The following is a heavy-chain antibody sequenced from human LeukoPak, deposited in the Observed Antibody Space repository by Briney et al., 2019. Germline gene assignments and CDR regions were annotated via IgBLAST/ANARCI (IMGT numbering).Heavy chain of an antibody. D-gene: IGHD2-15*01. CDR2: INPKSGRT. Sequence: AASVKVSCKTSGYSFSDYSIHWVRQAPGQGLEWMGWINPKSGRTNTARKFQGRVTLTGDTSISTIYMEVTRLTSDDSALYYCARDRDVGIIDNWGQGTLVTVSS. CDR3: ARDRDVGIIDN. J-gene: IGHJ4*02. CDR1: GYSFSDYS. V-gene: IGHV1-2*02.